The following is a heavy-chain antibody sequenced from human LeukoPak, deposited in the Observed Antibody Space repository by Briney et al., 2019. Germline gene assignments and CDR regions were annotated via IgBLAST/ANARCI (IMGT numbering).Heavy chain of an antibody. CDR3: ARLKGRWLQLPYYFDY. V-gene: IGHV4-34*01. D-gene: IGHD5-24*01. Sequence: KASETLSLTCAVYGGSFSGYYWSWIRQPPGKGLEWIGEINHSGSTNYNPSLKSRVTISVDTSKNQFSLRLSSVTAADTAVYYCARLKGRWLQLPYYFDYWGQGTLVTVSS. CDR2: INHSGST. CDR1: GGSFSGYY. J-gene: IGHJ4*02.